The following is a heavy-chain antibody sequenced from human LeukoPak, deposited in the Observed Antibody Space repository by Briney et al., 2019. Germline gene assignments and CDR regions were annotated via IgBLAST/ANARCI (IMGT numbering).Heavy chain of an antibody. J-gene: IGHJ5*02. Sequence: SETLSLTCPVSGGSISSYYWSWIRLPPGKGLEWIGYIYYSGSTNYNPSLKSRVTISVDTSKNQFSLKLSSVTAADTAVYYCAAGRDDFWSGYSLTSDAWFDPWGQGTLVTVSS. D-gene: IGHD3-3*01. V-gene: IGHV4-59*01. CDR1: GGSISSYY. CDR3: AAGRDDFWSGYSLTSDAWFDP. CDR2: IYYSGST.